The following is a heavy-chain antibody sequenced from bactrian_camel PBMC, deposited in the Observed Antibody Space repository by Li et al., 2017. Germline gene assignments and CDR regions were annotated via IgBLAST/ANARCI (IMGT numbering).Heavy chain of an antibody. CDR3: NLRSGRYCYRGPLTY. CDR1: GFTFSSYY. D-gene: IGHD2*01. CDR2: IYTGAGST. J-gene: IGHJ4*01. V-gene: IGHV3S40*01. Sequence: VQLVESGGGLVQPGGSLRLSCVASGFTFSSYYMSWVRQAPGKGLEWVSSIYTGAGSTSSGYAEAVKGRFTISRDYAKNTVYLQMNSLKPEDTAMYYCNLRSGRYCYRGPLTYWGQGTQVTVS.